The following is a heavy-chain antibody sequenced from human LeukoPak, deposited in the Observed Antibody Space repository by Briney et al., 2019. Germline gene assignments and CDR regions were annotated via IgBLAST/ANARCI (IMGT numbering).Heavy chain of an antibody. Sequence: ASVKVSCKASGYTFSSYDGNWVRQATRQGLEWMGWMNPNSGTTGYAQKFQARVTMTRNTSISTAYMELSSLRSEDTAVYYCARLIKPFYGMDVWGQGTTVTVSS. CDR2: MNPNSGTT. CDR3: ARLIKPFYGMDV. CDR1: GYTFSSYD. J-gene: IGHJ6*02. V-gene: IGHV1-8*01.